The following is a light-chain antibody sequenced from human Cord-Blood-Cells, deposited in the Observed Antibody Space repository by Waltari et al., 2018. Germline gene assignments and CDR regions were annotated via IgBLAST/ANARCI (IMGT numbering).Light chain of an antibody. J-gene: IGKJ2*03. V-gene: IGKV3-20*01. CDR2: GAS. CDR3: QQYGSSPS. CDR1: QSVSSSY. Sequence: IVLTQSPGTPSLSPGERATLSCRASQSVSSSYLAWYQQKPGQAPRLLIYGASSRATGISDMCSGSGSATDFTLTISRLEPEDFAVYYCQQYGSSPSFGQGTKLEIK.